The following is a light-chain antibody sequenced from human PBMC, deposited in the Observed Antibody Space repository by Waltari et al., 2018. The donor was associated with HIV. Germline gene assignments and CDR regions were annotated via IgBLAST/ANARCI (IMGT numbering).Light chain of an antibody. CDR2: EVS. J-gene: IGLJ2*01. CDR1: SSDVGGYNY. Sequence: QSALTQPPSASGSAGPSVTISCTGTSSDVGGYNYVSWYQQHPGKAPKLMIFEVSKRPSGVPDRFSGSKSGNTASLTVSGLQAEDEADYFCSSYAGSNNWVFGGGTKQTVL. V-gene: IGLV2-8*01. CDR3: SSYAGSNNWV.